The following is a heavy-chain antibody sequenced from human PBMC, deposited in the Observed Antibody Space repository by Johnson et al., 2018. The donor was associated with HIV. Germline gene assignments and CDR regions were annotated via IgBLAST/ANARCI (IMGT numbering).Heavy chain of an antibody. CDR3: AKDLSGGYLHAFDI. D-gene: IGHD1-26*01. Sequence: VQLVESGGGLVQPGRSLRLSCAASGFAFDDYAMHWVRQAPGKGLEWVSGISWNSGSIGYADSVKGRFTISRDNAKNSLYLQMNSLRAEDTALYYCAKDLSGGYLHAFDIWGQGTMVTVSS. V-gene: IGHV3-9*01. J-gene: IGHJ3*02. CDR2: ISWNSGSI. CDR1: GFAFDDYA.